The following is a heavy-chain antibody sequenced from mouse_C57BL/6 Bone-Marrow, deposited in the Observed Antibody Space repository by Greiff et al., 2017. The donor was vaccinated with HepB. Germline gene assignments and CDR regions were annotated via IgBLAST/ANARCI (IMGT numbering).Heavy chain of an antibody. CDR2: IDPSDSYT. CDR3: ARDYYGSPDY. CDR1: GYTFTSYW. V-gene: IGHV1-50*01. D-gene: IGHD1-1*01. J-gene: IGHJ2*01. Sequence: VQLQQPGAELVKPGASVKLSCKASGYTFTSYWMQWVKQRPGQGLEWIGEIDPSDSYTNYNQKFKGKATLTVDTSSSTAYMQLSSLTSEDSAVYYCARDYYGSPDYWGQGTTLTVSS.